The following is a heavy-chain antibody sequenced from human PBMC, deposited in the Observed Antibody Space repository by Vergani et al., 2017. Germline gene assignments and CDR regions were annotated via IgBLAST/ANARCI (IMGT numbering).Heavy chain of an antibody. V-gene: IGHV5-51*03. CDR3: ARPHQRGRYFDL. J-gene: IGHJ2*01. CDR1: GYSFTDYW. CDR2: IYPGDADT. Sequence: EVQLVQSGEEMKKPGESLKISCKGYGYSFTDYWIGWVRQMPGKGLEWMGIIYPGDADTRYSPSFQGQVTISADKSSSTAYLQWSSLKASDTAVYYCARPHQRGRYFDLWGRGTLVTVSS.